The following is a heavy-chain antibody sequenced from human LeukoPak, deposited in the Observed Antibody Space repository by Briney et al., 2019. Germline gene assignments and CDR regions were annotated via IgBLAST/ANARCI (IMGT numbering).Heavy chain of an antibody. V-gene: IGHV1-18*01. D-gene: IGHD2-8*01. CDR2: ISGYNGNT. CDR3: GRATVVMVYTIQENWLDP. Sequence: ASVKVSCKASGYTFTSYGINWVRQAPGQGLEWMGWISGYNGNTNYAQKFQGRVTMTTDTSTSTAYMELRSLRSDDTAVYYCGRATVVMVYTIQENWLDPWGQGTLVTVSS. CDR1: GYTFTSYG. J-gene: IGHJ5*02.